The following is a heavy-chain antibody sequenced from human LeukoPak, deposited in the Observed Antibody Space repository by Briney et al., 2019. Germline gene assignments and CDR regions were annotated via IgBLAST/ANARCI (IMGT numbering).Heavy chain of an antibody. V-gene: IGHV4-59*01. Sequence: SETLSLTCTVSGGSISSYYWSWIRQPPGKGLEWIGYIYYSGSTNYNPSLKSRVTISVDTSKNQFSPKLSSVTAADTAVYYCARGGYYDSSGYYDSDYWGQGTLVTVSS. CDR1: GGSISSYY. CDR2: IYYSGST. CDR3: ARGGYYDSSGYYDSDY. D-gene: IGHD3-22*01. J-gene: IGHJ4*02.